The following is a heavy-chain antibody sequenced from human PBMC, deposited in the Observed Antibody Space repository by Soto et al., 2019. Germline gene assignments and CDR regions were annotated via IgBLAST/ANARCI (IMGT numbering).Heavy chain of an antibody. CDR3: ARRASYYGSGCYYGYYYYCTDV. CDR1: GGTFSSYA. CDR2: IIPIFGTA. Sequence: SSVKVSCKASGGTFSSYAISWVRQAPGQGLEWMGGIIPIFGTANYAQKFQGRVTITADESTSTAYMELSSLRSEDTAVYYCARRASYYGSGCYYGYYYYCTDVWSKGTTVTGSS. J-gene: IGHJ6*03. V-gene: IGHV1-69*13. D-gene: IGHD3-10*01.